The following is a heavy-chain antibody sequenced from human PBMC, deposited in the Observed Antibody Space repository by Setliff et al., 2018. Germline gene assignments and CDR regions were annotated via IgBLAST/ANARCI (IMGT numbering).Heavy chain of an antibody. Sequence: PSETLSLTCTVSGGSISSFSWSWIRQPPGKGLEWIGYIYTSGSTNYNPALKSRVTISVDTSKNQFSLKLSSVTAADTAVYYCARGPETRITGNRSNLNAFDIWGQGTMVTVS. D-gene: IGHD1-20*01. CDR2: IYTSGST. CDR1: GGSISSFS. V-gene: IGHV4-4*08. CDR3: ARGPETRITGNRSNLNAFDI. J-gene: IGHJ3*02.